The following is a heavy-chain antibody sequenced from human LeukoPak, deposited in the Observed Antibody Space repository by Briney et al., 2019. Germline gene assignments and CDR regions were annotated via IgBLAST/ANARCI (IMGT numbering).Heavy chain of an antibody. CDR3: AARRTYYPFDY. CDR1: GGSISSDTFH. J-gene: IGHJ4*02. Sequence: RASETLSLTCTVSGGSISSDTFHWGWIRQPPGKGLEWIGTISYSGSTNYKASLRGRITISRDTSKNQFSLEVSSVTAADTAVYYCAARRTYYPFDYWGQGNLVTVSS. CDR2: ISYSGST. D-gene: IGHD1-26*01. V-gene: IGHV4-39*01.